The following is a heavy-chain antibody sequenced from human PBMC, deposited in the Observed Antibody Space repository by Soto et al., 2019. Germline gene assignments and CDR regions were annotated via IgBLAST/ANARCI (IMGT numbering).Heavy chain of an antibody. CDR1: GFTFSSYA. J-gene: IGHJ6*02. CDR2: ISGSGGST. CDR3: GKGQDPGGGGYYSYYGVDV. Sequence: GGSLRLSCAASGFTFSSYAMSWVRQAPGKGLEWVSAISGSGGSTYYADSVKGRFTISRDNSKNTLYLQMNSLRAEDRAVDYWGKGQDPGGGGYYSYYGVDVGGQGPRVTVSS. V-gene: IGHV3-23*01. D-gene: IGHD3-16*01.